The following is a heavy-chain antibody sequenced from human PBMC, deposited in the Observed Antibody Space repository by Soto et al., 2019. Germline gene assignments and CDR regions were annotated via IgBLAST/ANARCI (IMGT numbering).Heavy chain of an antibody. CDR2: IDWDDDK. J-gene: IGHJ6*02. Sequence: SGPTLVNPTQTVTLTCNFSGFSLSTSGMCVSWIRQPPGKALEWLALIDWDDDKYYSTSLKTRLTISKDTSKNQVVLTMTNMDPVDTATYYCARISGYYDFWSGSYAQYYGMDVWGQGTTVTVSS. V-gene: IGHV2-70*01. CDR1: GFSLSTSGMC. D-gene: IGHD3-3*01. CDR3: ARISGYYDFWSGSYAQYYGMDV.